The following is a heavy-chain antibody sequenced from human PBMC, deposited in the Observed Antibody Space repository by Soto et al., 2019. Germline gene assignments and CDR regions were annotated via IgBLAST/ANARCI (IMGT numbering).Heavy chain of an antibody. D-gene: IGHD3-22*01. CDR2: IYPGDSDT. V-gene: IGHV5-51*01. J-gene: IGHJ3*02. CDR3: ARRGAVVPGDAFDI. CDR1: GYSFTTYW. Sequence: LGVSLKISCKASGYSFTTYWIGWVRQMPGKGLEWMGIIYPGDSDTRYSPSFQGQVTISADKSISTAYLQWRSLKASDNAMYYCARRGAVVPGDAFDIWGQGTMVTVSS.